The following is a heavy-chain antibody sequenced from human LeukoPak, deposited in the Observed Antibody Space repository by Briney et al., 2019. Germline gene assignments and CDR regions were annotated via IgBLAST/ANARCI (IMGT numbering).Heavy chain of an antibody. CDR3: ARLFSSGWPYFYGLGA. D-gene: IGHD6-19*01. J-gene: IGHJ6*02. Sequence: PSETLSLTCTVSGDSITSSGVYWGWVRQPPGKGLEWVGCAYYGGDTYYNPSLKSRDTISVDTSKNQFSLSLSSVTAADTALYFCARLFSSGWPYFYGLGAWGQGTTVTVSS. CDR2: AYYGGDT. V-gene: IGHV4-39*01. CDR1: GDSITSSGVY.